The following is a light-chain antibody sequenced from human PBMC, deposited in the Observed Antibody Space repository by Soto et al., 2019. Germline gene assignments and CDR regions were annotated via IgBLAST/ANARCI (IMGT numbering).Light chain of an antibody. J-gene: IGKJ3*01. Sequence: DIQMTQSPSSLSASIGDRVTITCRASQSIAMYLNWYQQKPGKAPNLLIFGASILRSGAPSRFSAGGSGTDFTLTISSLQPESVANYYGQHNYRTLPTIGPGTKVEIK. CDR1: QSIAMY. V-gene: IGKV1-39*01. CDR3: QHNYRTLPT. CDR2: GAS.